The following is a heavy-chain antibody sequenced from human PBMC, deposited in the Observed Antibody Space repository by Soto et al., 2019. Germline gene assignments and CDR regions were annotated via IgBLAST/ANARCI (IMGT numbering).Heavy chain of an antibody. CDR2: IYHSGSINYKPSLT. Sequence: QVQLQESGPGLEKPSGTLSLTCAVSGGSISSSHCWTWVRQPPGKGLEWIGEIYHSGSINYKPSLTNYNPSHKRRVTISVDKSKNQFALILTSVTAADTAVYYCARLGTTVTYGDVWGQGTTVIVSS. CDR3: ARLGTTVTYGDV. CDR1: GGSISSSHC. D-gene: IGHD4-17*01. J-gene: IGHJ6*02. V-gene: IGHV4-4*02.